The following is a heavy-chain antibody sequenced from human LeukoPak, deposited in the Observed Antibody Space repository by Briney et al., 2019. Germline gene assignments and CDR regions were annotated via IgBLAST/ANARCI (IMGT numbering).Heavy chain of an antibody. D-gene: IGHD3-22*01. Sequence: PGGSLRLSCAASGFTFSSYAMGWVRQAPGKGLEWVSAISGSGGSTYYADSVKGRFTISRDNSKNTLYLQMNSLRAEDTAVYYCAKDSSGYYLAKGDYWGQGTLVTVSS. CDR1: GFTFSSYA. J-gene: IGHJ4*02. CDR3: AKDSSGYYLAKGDY. V-gene: IGHV3-23*01. CDR2: ISGSGGST.